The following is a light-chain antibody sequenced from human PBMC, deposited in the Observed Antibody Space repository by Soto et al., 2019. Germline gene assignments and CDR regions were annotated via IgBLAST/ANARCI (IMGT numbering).Light chain of an antibody. CDR3: QHYGGSFI. CDR2: NTS. V-gene: IGKV3-20*01. CDR1: QSINSKS. Sequence: EIVLTQSPGTLSLSPGEGATVSCRVSQSINSKSLVWYQRKFGQAPRLLIYNTSSRATGIPDRFSGSGSGTDFTLSISRLEPEDCVVYYCQHYGGSFIFGPGTKVDFK. J-gene: IGKJ3*01.